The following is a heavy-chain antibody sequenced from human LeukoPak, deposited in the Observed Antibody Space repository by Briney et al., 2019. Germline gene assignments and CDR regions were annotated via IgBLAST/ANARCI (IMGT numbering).Heavy chain of an antibody. CDR3: AGVGYSYGSNYFDY. Sequence: PSETLSLTCTVSGGSISSSSYYWGWIRQPPGKGLEWMGSIYYSGSTYYNPSRKSRVTITENTAKNQFSLKLSSVTAADTAVYYCAGVGYSYGSNYFDYWGQGTLVTVSS. J-gene: IGHJ4*02. CDR2: IYYSGST. D-gene: IGHD5-18*01. CDR1: GGSISSSSYY. V-gene: IGHV4-39*01.